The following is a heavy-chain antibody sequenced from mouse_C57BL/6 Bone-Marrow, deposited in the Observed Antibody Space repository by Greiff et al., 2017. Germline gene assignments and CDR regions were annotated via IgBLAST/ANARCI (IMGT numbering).Heavy chain of an antibody. CDR3: ASFITTVVGTGFAY. CDR1: GYTFTSYG. D-gene: IGHD1-1*01. Sequence: QVQLQQSGAELARPGASVKLSCKASGYTFTSYGIRWVKQRTGQGLEWIGEIYPRSGNTYYNEKFKGKATLTADKSSSTAYMELRSLTSEDSAVYYCASFITTVVGTGFAYWGQGTLVTVSA. J-gene: IGHJ3*01. CDR2: IYPRSGNT. V-gene: IGHV1-81*01.